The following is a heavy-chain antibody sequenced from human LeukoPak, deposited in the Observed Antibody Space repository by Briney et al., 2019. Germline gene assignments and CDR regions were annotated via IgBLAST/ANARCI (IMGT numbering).Heavy chain of an antibody. V-gene: IGHV3-23*01. CDR3: AHGSMYQLDY. CDR1: GFTFSSHG. CDR2: IIGGAGGT. J-gene: IGHJ4*02. Sequence: GGSLRLSCAASGFTFSSHGMSWVRQAPGKGLEWVSGIIGGAGGTYYADSVKGRFTISRDNSKNTLYLQMNSLRAEDTAVYYCAHGSMYQLDYWGQGTLVTVSS. D-gene: IGHD2-2*01.